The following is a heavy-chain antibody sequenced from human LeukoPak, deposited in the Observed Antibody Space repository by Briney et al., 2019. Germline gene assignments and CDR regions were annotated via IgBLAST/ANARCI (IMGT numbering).Heavy chain of an antibody. CDR3: AKVFTQFDI. CDR2: ISYDGSNK. V-gene: IGHV3-30*18. J-gene: IGHJ3*02. CDR1: GFTFSSYG. D-gene: IGHD3-9*01. Sequence: AGGSLRLSCAASGFTFSSYGMHWVRQAPGKGLEWVAVISYDGSNKYYADSVKGRFTISRDNSKNTLYLQMNSLRAEDTAVYYCAKVFTQFDIWGRGTMVTVSS.